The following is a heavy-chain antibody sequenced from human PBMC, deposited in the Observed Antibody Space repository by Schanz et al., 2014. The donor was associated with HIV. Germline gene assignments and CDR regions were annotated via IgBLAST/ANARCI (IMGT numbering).Heavy chain of an antibody. V-gene: IGHV3-30*19. CDR1: GFTFRNFG. CDR3: ARDLKYDFWSGYYYYYGMDV. J-gene: IGHJ6*02. D-gene: IGHD3-3*01. Sequence: QEQLVESGGGVVQPGKSLRLSCAASGFTFRNFGMHWVRQAPGKGLEWVAVISYDGSNKYYADSVKGRFTISRDNSKNTLDLQMNSLRAEDTAVYYCARDLKYDFWSGYYYYYGMDVWGQGTTVTVSS. CDR2: ISYDGSNK.